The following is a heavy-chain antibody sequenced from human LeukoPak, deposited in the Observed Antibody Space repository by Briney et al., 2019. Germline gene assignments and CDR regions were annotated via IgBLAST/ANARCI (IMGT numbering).Heavy chain of an antibody. CDR1: GYSISSGYY. CDR3: ARDGDHYDFWSGYYYYFDY. J-gene: IGHJ4*02. Sequence: PSETLSLTCTVSGYSISSGYYWGWIRQPPGKGLEWIGSIYHSGSTYYNPSLKSRVTISVDTSKNQFSLKLSSVTAADTAVYYCARDGDHYDFWSGYYYYFDYWGQGTLVTVSS. D-gene: IGHD3-3*01. V-gene: IGHV4-38-2*02. CDR2: IYHSGST.